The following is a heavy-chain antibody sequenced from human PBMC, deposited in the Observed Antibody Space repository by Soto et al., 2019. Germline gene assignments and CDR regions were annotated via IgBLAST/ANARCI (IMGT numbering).Heavy chain of an antibody. CDR1: GYTFTSYG. D-gene: IGHD3-22*01. Sequence: QVQLVQSGAEVKKPGASVKVSCKASGYTFTSYGISWVLQAPGQGLEWMGWISAYNGNTNYAQKLQGRVTMTTDTATSTAYMEPRSLRSDDTAVYYCARERPNYYDCFRWFDPWGQGTLVTVSS. J-gene: IGHJ5*02. CDR2: ISAYNGNT. V-gene: IGHV1-18*01. CDR3: ARERPNYYDCFRWFDP.